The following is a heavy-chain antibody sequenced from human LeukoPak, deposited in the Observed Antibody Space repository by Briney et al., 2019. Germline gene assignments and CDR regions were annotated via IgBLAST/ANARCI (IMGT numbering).Heavy chain of an antibody. CDR1: GFTFSSYG. D-gene: IGHD6-19*01. CDR3: AKDLNSSGAFDY. J-gene: IGHJ4*02. Sequence: GGSLRLSCAASGFTFSSYGMHWVRQAPGKGLECVAVISYDGSNKYYADSVKGRFTISRDNSKNTLYLQMNSLRAENTAVYYCAKDLNSSGAFDYWGQGTLVTVSS. CDR2: ISYDGSNK. V-gene: IGHV3-30*18.